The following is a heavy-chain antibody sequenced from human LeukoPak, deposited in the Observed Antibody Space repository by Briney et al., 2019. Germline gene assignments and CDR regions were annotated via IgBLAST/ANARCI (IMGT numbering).Heavy chain of an antibody. CDR3: AKGLVCCGSYYDY. V-gene: IGHV3-74*01. CDR1: GFTFSNYW. J-gene: IGHJ4*02. Sequence: GGSLRLSCVASGFTFSNYWMLWVRQAPGKGLMWVSLISTDGKSTRYAESVKGRFTISRDNSKNTLYLQMNSLRAEDTAVYYCAKGLVCCGSYYDYWGQGTLVTVSS. CDR2: ISTDGKST. D-gene: IGHD3-16*01.